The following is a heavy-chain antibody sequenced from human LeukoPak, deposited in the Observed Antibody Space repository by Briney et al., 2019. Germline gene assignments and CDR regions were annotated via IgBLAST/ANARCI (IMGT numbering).Heavy chain of an antibody. CDR1: GFTFSNAW. CDR2: ISGSGGNT. CDR3: VRDGDIVVVITFDY. Sequence: GGSLRLSCAASGFTFSNAWMSWVRQAPGKGLEWVSAISGSGGNTYYADSVEGRFTISRDNSKNTLYLQMDRMRVEDSAVYYCVRDGDIVVVITFDYWGQGNLVTVSS. J-gene: IGHJ4*02. D-gene: IGHD3-22*01. V-gene: IGHV3-23*01.